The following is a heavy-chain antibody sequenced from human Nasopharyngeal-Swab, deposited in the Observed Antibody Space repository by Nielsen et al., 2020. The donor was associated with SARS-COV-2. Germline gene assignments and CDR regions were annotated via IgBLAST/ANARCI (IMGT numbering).Heavy chain of an antibody. V-gene: IGHV4-34*01. CDR2: INHSGST. D-gene: IGHD6-19*01. CDR1: GGSFSGYY. Sequence: SETLSLTCAVYGGSFSGYYWSWIRQPPGKGLEWIGEINHSGSTHYNPSLKSRVTISVDTSKNQFSLKLSSVAAADTAVYYCARGLSIAVGYYYYYGMDVWGQGTTVTVSS. J-gene: IGHJ6*02. CDR3: ARGLSIAVGYYYYYGMDV.